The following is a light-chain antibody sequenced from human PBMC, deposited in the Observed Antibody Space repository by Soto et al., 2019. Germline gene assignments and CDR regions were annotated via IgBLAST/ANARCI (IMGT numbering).Light chain of an antibody. CDR1: QSINNW. J-gene: IGKJ1*01. V-gene: IGKV1-5*03. CDR2: EGS. Sequence: DIQMTQSPSTLSASVGERITITCRASQSINNWFAWYQQKPGEAPKLLIYEGSTLESGVPSRFSGSGSGTEIPITISIVHPDYFASFYCEQYKSHSRTFGQGTKVEVK. CDR3: EQYKSHSRT.